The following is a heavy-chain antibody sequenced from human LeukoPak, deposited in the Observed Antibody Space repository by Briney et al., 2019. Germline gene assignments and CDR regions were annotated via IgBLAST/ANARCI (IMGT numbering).Heavy chain of an antibody. CDR3: GRAQYGFHFDY. J-gene: IGHJ4*02. CDR2: IYYSGST. Sequence: SETLSLTCTVSGGSVSSGSYYWSWIRQPPGKGLEWIGYIYYSGSTNYNPSLKSRVTISVDTSKNQFSLKLSSVTAADTAVYYCGRAQYGFHFDYWGQGTLVTVSS. CDR1: GGSVSSGSYY. V-gene: IGHV4-61*01. D-gene: IGHD3-10*01.